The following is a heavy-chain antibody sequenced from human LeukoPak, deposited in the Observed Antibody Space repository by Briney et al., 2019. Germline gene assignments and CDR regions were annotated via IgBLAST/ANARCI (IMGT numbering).Heavy chain of an antibody. CDR3: ARERAAAGDY. J-gene: IGHJ4*02. D-gene: IGHD6-13*01. CDR1: GFTFSDYY. CDR2: ISYDGSNK. V-gene: IGHV3-30-3*01. Sequence: GGSLRLSCAASGFTFSDYYMSWIRQAPGKGLEWVAVISYDGSNKYYADSVKGRFTISRDNSKNTLYLQMNSLRAEDTAVYYCARERAAAGDYWGQGTLVTVSS.